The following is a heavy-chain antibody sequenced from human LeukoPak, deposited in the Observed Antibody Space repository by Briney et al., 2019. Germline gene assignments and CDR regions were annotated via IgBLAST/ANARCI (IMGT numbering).Heavy chain of an antibody. J-gene: IGHJ4*02. CDR3: ARGRIAAAGGTDY. V-gene: IGHV3-7*01. D-gene: IGHD6-13*01. CDR2: IKQDGSEK. CDR1: GFTFSSYW. Sequence: GGSLRLSCAASGFTFSSYWMSWVRQAPGKGLEWVANIKQDGSEKYYVDSVKGRFTISRDNAKNSLYLQMNSLRAEDTAVYYCARGRIAAAGGTDYWGQGTLVTVSS.